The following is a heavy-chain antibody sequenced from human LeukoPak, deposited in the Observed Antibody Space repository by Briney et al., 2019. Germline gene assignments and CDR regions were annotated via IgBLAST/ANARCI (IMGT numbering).Heavy chain of an antibody. J-gene: IGHJ4*02. Sequence: PSETLSLTCTVSGGSISSSSYYWGWIRQPPGKGLEWIGSIYYSGSTYYNPSLKSRVTISVDTSKNQFSLKLSSVTAADTAVYYCARRFWSGYYIHWGQGTLVTVSS. D-gene: IGHD3-3*01. CDR3: ARRFWSGYYIH. CDR2: IYYSGST. CDR1: GGSISSSSYY. V-gene: IGHV4-39*01.